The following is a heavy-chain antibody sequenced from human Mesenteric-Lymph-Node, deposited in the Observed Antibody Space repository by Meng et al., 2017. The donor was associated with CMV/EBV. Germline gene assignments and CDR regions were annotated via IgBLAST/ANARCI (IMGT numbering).Heavy chain of an antibody. CDR2: INPNSGGT. V-gene: IGHV1-2*06. D-gene: IGHD3-10*01. Sequence: KACRYTFTDYHLHWVRQAPGQGLEWMGRINPNSGGTNYAQNFQGRVTMTRDTSISTAYMELSRLRSDDTAVYYCARSRYGSGSFYNDYWGQGTLVTVSS. CDR3: ARSRYGSGSFYNDY. CDR1: RYTFTDYH. J-gene: IGHJ4*02.